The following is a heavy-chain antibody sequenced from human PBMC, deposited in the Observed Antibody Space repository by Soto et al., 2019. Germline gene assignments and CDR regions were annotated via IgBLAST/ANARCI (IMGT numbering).Heavy chain of an antibody. J-gene: IGHJ6*03. V-gene: IGHV4-34*01. Sequence: PSETVSLTCAVDGGAFSGYYWSWIRQPPGKGLEWIGEINHSGSTNYNPSLKSRVTISVDTSKNQFSLKLSSVTAADTAVYYCARGRAIAARYYYYMDVWGKGTTVTSP. CDR3: ARGRAIAARYYYYMDV. D-gene: IGHD6-6*01. CDR1: GGAFSGYY. CDR2: INHSGST.